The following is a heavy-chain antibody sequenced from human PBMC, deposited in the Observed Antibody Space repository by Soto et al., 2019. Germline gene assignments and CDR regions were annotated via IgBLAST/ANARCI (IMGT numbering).Heavy chain of an antibody. CDR1: GFTLTTYT. CDR2: INGRGNYI. V-gene: IGHV3-21*01. J-gene: IGHJ4*02. Sequence: PGGSLRLSCAASGFTLTTYTMNWVRQAPGMGLEWVSSINGRGNYIYYADSVKGRFTISRDNAKNSLYLQMNSLRAEDTAVYYCASLLRYFDKYYFDYWGQGTLVTVSS. CDR3: ASLLRYFDKYYFDY. D-gene: IGHD3-9*01.